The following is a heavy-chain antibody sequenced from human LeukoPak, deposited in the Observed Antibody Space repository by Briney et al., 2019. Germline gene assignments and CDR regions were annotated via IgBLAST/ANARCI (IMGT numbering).Heavy chain of an antibody. D-gene: IGHD6-19*01. CDR3: AQWLVPLNYSDC. V-gene: IGHV3-23*01. CDR1: GFTFSSYA. CDR2: ISSSGVYI. J-gene: IGHJ4*02. Sequence: GGSLRLSCAASGFTFSSYAMSWVRQAPGKGLEWVSTISSSGVYINYAASVKGRFTISRDNSKNTLYLQINSLRAEDTAVYYCAQWLVPLNYSDCWGQGTLVTVSS.